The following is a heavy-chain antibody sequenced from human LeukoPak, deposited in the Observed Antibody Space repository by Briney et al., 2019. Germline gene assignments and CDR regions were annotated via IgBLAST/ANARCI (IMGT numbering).Heavy chain of an antibody. Sequence: SETLSLTCTVSGGSISSYYWSWVRQPPGKGLEWIGYIYYSGSTNYNPSLKSRVTISVDTSKNQFSLKLSSVTAADTAVYYCARSLNYYYYGMDVWGQGTTVTVSS. V-gene: IGHV4-59*08. CDR3: ARSLNYYYYGMDV. CDR1: GGSISSYY. CDR2: IYYSGST. J-gene: IGHJ6*02.